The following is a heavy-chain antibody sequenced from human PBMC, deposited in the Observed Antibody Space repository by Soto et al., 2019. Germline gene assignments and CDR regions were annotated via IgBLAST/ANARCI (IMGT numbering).Heavy chain of an antibody. CDR2: IVVGSGNT. CDR1: GFTFTSSA. Sequence: SVKVSCKASGFTFTSSAVQWVRQARGQRLEWIGWIVVGSGNTNYAQKFQERVTITRDMSTSTAYMELSSLRSEDTAVYYCAADYCSSTSCYNGFADNCYYYGMDVWGQGTTVTVSS. J-gene: IGHJ6*02. D-gene: IGHD2-2*02. V-gene: IGHV1-58*01. CDR3: AADYCSSTSCYNGFADNCYYYGMDV.